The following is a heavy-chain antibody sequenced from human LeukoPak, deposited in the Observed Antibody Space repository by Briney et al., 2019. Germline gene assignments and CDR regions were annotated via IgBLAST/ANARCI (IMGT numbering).Heavy chain of an antibody. CDR1: GFTFSSYS. V-gene: IGHV3-48*04. CDR2: ISSSSSAI. Sequence: GGSLRLSCAASGFTFSSYSMNWVRQAPGKGLEWVSYISSSSSAIYYADSVKGRFTISRDNAKNSLYLQMNSLRAEDTALYYCARVVGSWDAFDIWGQGTMVTVSS. CDR3: ARVVGSWDAFDI. D-gene: IGHD3-10*01. J-gene: IGHJ3*02.